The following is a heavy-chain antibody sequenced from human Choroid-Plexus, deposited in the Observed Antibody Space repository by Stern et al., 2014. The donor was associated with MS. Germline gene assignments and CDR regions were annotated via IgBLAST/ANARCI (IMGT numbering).Heavy chain of an antibody. D-gene: IGHD3-22*01. CDR3: ARERFYYDSSGFDY. Sequence: EDQLVESGGGLVKPGGSLRLSCAASGFTFSSYSMNWVRQAPGKGLEWVSSISSSSSYIYYADSVKGRFTISRDNAKNSLYLQMNSLRAEDTAVYYCARERFYYDSSGFDYWGQGTLVTVSS. CDR2: ISSSSSYI. J-gene: IGHJ4*02. V-gene: IGHV3-21*01. CDR1: GFTFSSYS.